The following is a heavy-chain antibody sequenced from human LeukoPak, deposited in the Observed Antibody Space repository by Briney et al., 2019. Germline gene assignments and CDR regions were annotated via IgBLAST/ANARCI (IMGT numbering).Heavy chain of an antibody. CDR1: GGTFSNYA. J-gene: IGHJ6*02. D-gene: IGHD5-18*01. CDR3: AREGPQLWINYYYYYGMDV. V-gene: IGHV1-69*13. Sequence: ASVKVSCKASGGTFSNYAISWVRQAPGQGLEWMGGIIPISATPTYSRKFQGRVTITADESTTTVYMDLSSLRSEDTAVYYCAREGPQLWINYYYYYGMDVWGQGTTVTVSS. CDR2: IIPISATP.